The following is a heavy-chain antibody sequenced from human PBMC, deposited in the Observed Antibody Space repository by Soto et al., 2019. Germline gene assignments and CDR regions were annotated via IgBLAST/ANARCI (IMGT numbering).Heavy chain of an antibody. CDR1: GFTFTSSA. CDR2: IAVGSGYT. Sequence: SVKVSCKASGFTFTSSAFQWVRQARGQRLEWIGWIAVGSGYTNYAQRFQDRVTLTRDMSTATTYMELSRLTSEDTAIYYCAADATAWQQMVPSDYWGQGTLVTSPQ. V-gene: IGHV1-58*01. J-gene: IGHJ4*02. CDR3: AADATAWQQMVPSDY. D-gene: IGHD2-8*01.